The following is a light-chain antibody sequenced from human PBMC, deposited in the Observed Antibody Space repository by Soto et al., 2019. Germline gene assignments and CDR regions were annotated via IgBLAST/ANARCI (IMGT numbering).Light chain of an antibody. CDR2: EVS. J-gene: IGLJ1*01. V-gene: IGLV2-14*01. CDR1: SSDVGGYNY. Sequence: QSALTQPASVSGSPGQSITISCTGTSSDVGGYNYVSWYQQHPGKAPKLMIYEVSNRPSGVSNRFSGSKSGNTASLTISVLQAEDEADYYCSSYTSRSTRYVFGTGTQLTVL. CDR3: SSYTSRSTRYV.